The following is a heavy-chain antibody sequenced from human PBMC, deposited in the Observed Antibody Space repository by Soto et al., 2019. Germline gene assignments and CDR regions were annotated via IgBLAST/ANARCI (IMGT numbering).Heavy chain of an antibody. D-gene: IGHD2-21*02. CDR1: GNTLTDLS. CDR2: FHPEDGET. CDR3: ATAKSDEALDV. V-gene: IGHV1-24*01. Sequence: ASVKVSCRVSGNTLTDLSMHWVRQAPGKGLEWMGGFHPEDGETIYAQKFQGRVTMTEDTSTDTAYMELSSLRSEDTAVYYCATAKSDEALDVWGQGTMVTV. J-gene: IGHJ3*01.